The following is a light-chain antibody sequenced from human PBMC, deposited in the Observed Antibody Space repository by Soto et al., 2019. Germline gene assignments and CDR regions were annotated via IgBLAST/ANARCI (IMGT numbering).Light chain of an antibody. V-gene: IGKV1-33*01. J-gene: IGKJ1*01. CDR2: DAS. CDR3: QQYNNWPPYT. Sequence: DIQMTQSPSSLSASVGDRVTITCQASQDISNYLNWYQQKLGKAPKLLIYDASNLEPGVPSRFSGSGSGTEFIFTISSLQSEDFAVYYCQQYNNWPPYTFGQGTKVEI. CDR1: QDISNY.